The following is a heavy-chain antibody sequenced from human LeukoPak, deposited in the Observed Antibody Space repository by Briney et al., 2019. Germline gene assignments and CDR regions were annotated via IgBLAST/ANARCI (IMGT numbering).Heavy chain of an antibody. CDR3: AKGPGTYDFWSGYYISPRYYFDY. D-gene: IGHD3-3*01. CDR2: ISYDGSNK. J-gene: IGHJ4*02. V-gene: IGHV3-30*18. CDR1: GFTFSTYG. Sequence: GGSLRLSCVASGFTFSTYGMHWVRQAPGKGLEWVAVISYDGSNKYYADSVKGRFTISRDNSKNTLYLQMNSLRAEDTAVYYCAKGPGTYDFWSGYYISPRYYFDYWGQGTLVTVSS.